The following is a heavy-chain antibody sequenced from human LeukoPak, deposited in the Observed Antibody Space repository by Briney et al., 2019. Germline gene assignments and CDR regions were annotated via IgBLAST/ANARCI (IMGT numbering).Heavy chain of an antibody. CDR3: ARSDYYDSHFDY. CDR1: GGSISSYY. J-gene: IGHJ4*02. V-gene: IGHV4-59*12. Sequence: SETLSLTCTVSGGSISSYYWSWIRQPSGKGLEWIGYIYYSGSTNYNPSLKSRVTMSVDTSRNQFSLKLSSVTAADTAVYYCARSDYYDSHFDYWGQGTLVTVSS. D-gene: IGHD3-22*01. CDR2: IYYSGST.